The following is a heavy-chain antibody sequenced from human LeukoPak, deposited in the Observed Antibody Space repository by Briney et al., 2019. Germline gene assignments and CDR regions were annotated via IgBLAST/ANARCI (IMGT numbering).Heavy chain of an antibody. Sequence: PSETLSLTCTVSGYSISSGYSWGWVRPSPGKILEWIGITHHSGAIFYNPSLRSRLIISLDTSKNQFSLRVRSVTAADTAVYYCARGGDYGDGNWFDPWGQGTLVTVSS. CDR2: THHSGAI. CDR1: GYSISSGYS. CDR3: ARGGDYGDGNWFDP. D-gene: IGHD4-17*01. V-gene: IGHV4-38-2*02. J-gene: IGHJ5*02.